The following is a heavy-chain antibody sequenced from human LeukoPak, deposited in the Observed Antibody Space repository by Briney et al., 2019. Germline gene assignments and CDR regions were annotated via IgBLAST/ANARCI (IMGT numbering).Heavy chain of an antibody. D-gene: IGHD6-13*01. V-gene: IGHV3-30*03. CDR1: GFTFSSYG. CDR2: ISYDGSNK. Sequence: GGSLRLSCAASGFTFSSYGMHWVRQAPGKGLEWVAVISYDGSNKYYADSVEGRFTISRDNSKNTLYLQMNSLRAEDTAVYYCARIAAAGYFDYWGQGTLVTVSS. J-gene: IGHJ4*02. CDR3: ARIAAAGYFDY.